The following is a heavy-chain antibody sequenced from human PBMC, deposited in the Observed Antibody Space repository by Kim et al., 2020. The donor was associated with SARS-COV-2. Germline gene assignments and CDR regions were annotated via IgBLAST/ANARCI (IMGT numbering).Heavy chain of an antibody. Sequence: KSRVTRSVDTSKNQFSLKLCSVTAADTAVYYCARNFDWSPLRLALDAFDIWGQGTMVTVSS. CDR3: ARNFDWSPLRLALDAFDI. V-gene: IGHV4-30-2*05. J-gene: IGHJ3*02. D-gene: IGHD3-9*01.